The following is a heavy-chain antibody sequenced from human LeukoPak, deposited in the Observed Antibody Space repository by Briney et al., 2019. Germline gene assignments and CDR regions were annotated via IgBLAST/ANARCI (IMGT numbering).Heavy chain of an antibody. CDR2: IYYSGST. CDR1: GGSISSYY. J-gene: IGHJ6*03. D-gene: IGHD3-10*01. V-gene: IGHV4-59*01. CDR3: ARVEEGYGSGRRENYYYYYMDV. Sequence: SETLSLTCTISGGSISSYYWSWIRQPPGKGLEWIGYIYYSGSTNDNPSLKSRVTIAVDTSKNQFSLNLRSVTAVDTAVYYCARVEEGYGSGRRENYYYYYMDVWGKGTTVTISS.